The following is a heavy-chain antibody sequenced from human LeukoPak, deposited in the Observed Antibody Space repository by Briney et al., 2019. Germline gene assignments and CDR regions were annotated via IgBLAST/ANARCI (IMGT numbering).Heavy chain of an antibody. V-gene: IGHV4-34*01. J-gene: IGHJ4*02. D-gene: IGHD3-22*01. CDR1: GGSFSGYY. CDR3: ARGYYDNSGYYFPFDF. Sequence: PSETLSLTCAVYGGSFSGYYWSWIRQPPGKGLEWIGEINHSGSTNYNPSLKSRVTISVDTSKNQFSLKLSSVTAADTAVYYCARGYYDNSGYYFPFDFWGQGTLVTVSS. CDR2: INHSGST.